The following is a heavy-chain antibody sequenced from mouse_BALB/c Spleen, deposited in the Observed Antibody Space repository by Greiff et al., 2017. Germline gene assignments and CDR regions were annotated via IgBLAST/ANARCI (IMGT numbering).Heavy chain of an antibody. CDR3: ARGGNGGFAY. Sequence: EVHLQQSGAELVKPGASVKISCKASGYTFTDYNMHWVKQSHGKSLEWIGYIYPYNGGTGYNQKFKSKATLTVDNSSSTAYMELRSLTSEDSAVYYCARGGNGGFAYWGQGTLVTVSA. CDR2: IYPYNGGT. V-gene: IGHV1S29*02. D-gene: IGHD2-1*01. J-gene: IGHJ3*01. CDR1: GYTFTDYN.